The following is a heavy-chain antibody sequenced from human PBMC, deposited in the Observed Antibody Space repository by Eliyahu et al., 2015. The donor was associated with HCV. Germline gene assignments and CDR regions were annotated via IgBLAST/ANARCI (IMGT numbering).Heavy chain of an antibody. D-gene: IGHD1-20*01. CDR2: ISAYNGYT. V-gene: IGHV1-18*04. CDR3: ARSITDFDFWGQGTLVTDFDF. J-gene: IGHJ4*02. CDR1: GXXFXSYX. Sequence: QVQLVQSGAEVKKPGASVXVSCXASGXXFXSYXIXWVRQAPGQGLEWMGWISAYNGYTNYAQKFQGRVSMTTDTSTSTAYMEVRSLRSDDTAVYYCARSITDFDFWGQGTLVTDFDFWGQGTLVTVSS.